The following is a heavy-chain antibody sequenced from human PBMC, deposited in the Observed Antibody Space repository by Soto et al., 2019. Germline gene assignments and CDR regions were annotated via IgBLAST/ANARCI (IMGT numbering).Heavy chain of an antibody. CDR3: VSDPTSGLVL. J-gene: IGHJ4*02. Sequence: EVQLVESGGGLVQPGGSLRLSCAASGFTFSSYWMHWVRQAPGKGLVWVSRSNPDGSVTNYADSVRGRFTISRDNAKNTLYLQLSSLRAVDTAVYYCVSDPTSGLVLWGQGTLVTVSS. CDR2: SNPDGSVT. D-gene: IGHD6-6*01. V-gene: IGHV3-74*01. CDR1: GFTFSSYW.